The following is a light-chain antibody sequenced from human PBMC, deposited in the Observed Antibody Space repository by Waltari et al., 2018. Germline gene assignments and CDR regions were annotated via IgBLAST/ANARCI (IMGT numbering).Light chain of an antibody. CDR2: LGS. CDR3: MQALQFPST. J-gene: IGKJ2*02. CDR1: HSLLHSNGYNY. V-gene: IGKV2-28*01. Sequence: DIVMPQFPLSRPVTPGEPASISCRSSHSLLHSNGYNYLYWYLQRPGQSPQLLIFLGSHRAAGVSDRFSGSGSGTDFTLKISTVEAEDVGVYYCMQALQFPSTFGQGTKLEI.